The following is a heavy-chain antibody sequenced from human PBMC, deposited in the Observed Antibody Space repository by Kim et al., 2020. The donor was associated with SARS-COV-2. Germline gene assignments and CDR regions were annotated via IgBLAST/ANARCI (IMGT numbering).Heavy chain of an antibody. CDR1: GFTFSSYS. J-gene: IGHJ5*02. D-gene: IGHD2-15*01. CDR3: AREQASGPDYWFDP. V-gene: IGHV3-48*04. Sequence: GGSLRLSCAASGFTFSSYSMNWVRQAPGKGLEWVSYISSSSSTIYYADSVKGRFTISRDNAKNSLYLQMNSLRAEDTAVYYCAREQASGPDYWFDPWGQGTLVTVSS. CDR2: ISSSSSTI.